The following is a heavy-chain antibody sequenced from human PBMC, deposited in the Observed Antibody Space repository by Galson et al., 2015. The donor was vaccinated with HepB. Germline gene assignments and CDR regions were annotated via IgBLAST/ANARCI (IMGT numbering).Heavy chain of an antibody. V-gene: IGHV3-48*01. J-gene: IGHJ4*02. Sequence: SLRLSCAASGFTFSSYSMNWVRQAPGKGLEWVSYISSSSSTIYYGDSVKGRFTISRDNAKNSLYLQMSSLRAEDTAVYYCARNDYVWGSYRYKPDYWGQGTLVTVS. CDR1: GFTFSSYS. CDR2: ISSSSSTI. D-gene: IGHD3-16*02. CDR3: ARNDYVWGSYRYKPDY.